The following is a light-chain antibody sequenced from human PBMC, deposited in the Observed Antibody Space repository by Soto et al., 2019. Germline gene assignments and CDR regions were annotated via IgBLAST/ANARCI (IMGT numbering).Light chain of an antibody. Sequence: NFMLTQPHSVSESPGKTVTISCTRSSGSIASNYVKWYQQRPGSAPTTVIYEDNQRPSGVPDRFSGSIDSSSNSASLTISGLKTEDEVDYYCQSYDSSNVVFGGGTKLTVL. V-gene: IGLV6-57*04. J-gene: IGLJ2*01. CDR1: SGSIASNY. CDR3: QSYDSSNVV. CDR2: EDN.